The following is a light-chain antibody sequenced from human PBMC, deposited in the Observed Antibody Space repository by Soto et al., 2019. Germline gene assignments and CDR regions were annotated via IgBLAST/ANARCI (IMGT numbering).Light chain of an antibody. CDR3: VLYMGSGISWV. CDR2: STN. CDR1: SGSVSTSYY. V-gene: IGLV8-61*01. J-gene: IGLJ3*02. Sequence: QTVVTQEPSFSVSPGGTVTLTCGLSSGSVSTSYYPSWYQQTPGQAPRTLIYSTNTRSSGVPDRFSGSILGNKAALTITGAQADDESDYYCVLYMGSGISWVFGGWTKLTVL.